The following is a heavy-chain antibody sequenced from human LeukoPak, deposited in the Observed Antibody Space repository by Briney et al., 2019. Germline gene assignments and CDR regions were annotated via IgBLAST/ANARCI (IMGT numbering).Heavy chain of an antibody. J-gene: IGHJ4*02. CDR3: ARLYYDILTGYSLFDY. V-gene: IGHV1-18*01. CDR2: ISAYNGNT. D-gene: IGHD3-9*01. Sequence: ASVKVSCKASGYTLTSYGISWVRQAPGQGLEWMGWISAYNGNTNYAQKLQGRVTMTTDTSTSTAYMELRSLRSDDTAVYYCARLYYDILTGYSLFDYWGQGTLVTVSS. CDR1: GYTLTSYG.